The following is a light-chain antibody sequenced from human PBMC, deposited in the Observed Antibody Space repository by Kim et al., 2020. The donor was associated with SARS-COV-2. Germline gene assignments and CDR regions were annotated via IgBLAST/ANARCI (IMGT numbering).Light chain of an antibody. Sequence: PGEPATLSRGASQTVTNSYSAWYQQNPGQEPRLLMYDAYSRAAGIPDRFSGSEYGKKFTITISRQGAEDFAVYHCHQYDGPPPWTFGQGTKVDIK. J-gene: IGKJ1*01. V-gene: IGKV3D-20*01. CDR1: QTVTNSY. CDR3: HQYDGPPPWT. CDR2: DAY.